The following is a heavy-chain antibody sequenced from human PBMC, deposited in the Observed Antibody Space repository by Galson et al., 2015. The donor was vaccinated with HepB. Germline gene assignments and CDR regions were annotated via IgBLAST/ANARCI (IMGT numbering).Heavy chain of an antibody. CDR2: IIPIFGTA. CDR3: ARARVKGSSWHNTPFCLDY. Sequence: SVKVSCKASGGTFSSYAISWVRQAPGQGLEWMGGIIPIFGTANYAQKFQGRVTITADESTSTAYMELSSLRSEDTAVYYCARARVKGSSWHNTPFCLDYWGQGTLVTVSS. CDR1: GGTFSSYA. V-gene: IGHV1-69*13. D-gene: IGHD6-13*01. J-gene: IGHJ4*02.